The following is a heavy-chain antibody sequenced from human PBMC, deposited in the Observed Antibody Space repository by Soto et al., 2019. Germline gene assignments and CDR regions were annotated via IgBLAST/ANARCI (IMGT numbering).Heavy chain of an antibody. V-gene: IGHV3-74*01. D-gene: IGHD1-26*01. CDR3: ASQVGNTY. CDR1: GFTVSSDW. Sequence: EVQLVESGGGLVQTGGSLRLSCAASGFTVSSDWMHWVRLVPGKGMVWVSCINYDGSSTSYADSVKGRFTISRDNAKNTLYLQMNSSRAEDTAVYYCASQVGNTYWGQGTLVTVSS. CDR2: INYDGSST. J-gene: IGHJ4*02.